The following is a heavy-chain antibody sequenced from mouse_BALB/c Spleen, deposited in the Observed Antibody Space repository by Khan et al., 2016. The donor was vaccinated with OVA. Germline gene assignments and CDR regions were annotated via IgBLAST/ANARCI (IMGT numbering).Heavy chain of an antibody. CDR3: ARECYNGTMDC. J-gene: IGHJ4*01. D-gene: IGHD2-12*01. CDR2: INTYTGAP. Sequence: QIQLVQSGPELKKPGETVQISCKASGFTFTNYGMNWVKQAPGKGLKWMGWINTYTGAPTFADDFKGRFAFSLETSDSTASLQINSLKNEDTATNSCARECYNGTMDCWGQGTPVTVSA. CDR1: GFTFTNYG. V-gene: IGHV9-3-1*01.